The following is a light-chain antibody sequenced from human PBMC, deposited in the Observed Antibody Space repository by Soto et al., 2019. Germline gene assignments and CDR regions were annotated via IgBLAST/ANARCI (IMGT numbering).Light chain of an antibody. CDR1: QTVNSKY. CDR2: GAS. Sequence: EIVLTQSPGTLSLSPGERATLSCRASQTVNSKYLAWYQQKPGQAPRLLIYGASSRATGIPDRFSGSGSETDFTLTISRLEPEDFAVYSFQQDGSSPLTFGGGTKVEIK. CDR3: QQDGSSPLT. J-gene: IGKJ4*01. V-gene: IGKV3-20*01.